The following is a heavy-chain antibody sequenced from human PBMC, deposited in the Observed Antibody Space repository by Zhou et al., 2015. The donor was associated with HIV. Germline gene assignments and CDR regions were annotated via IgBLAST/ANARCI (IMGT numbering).Heavy chain of an antibody. D-gene: IGHD2-2*01. CDR3: ARDPPIVVVPAARGGAFDY. CDR1: GFTFTGYY. Sequence: QGQLVQSGAEMKKPGASVKVSCKASGFTFTGYYIHWVRQAPGQGLEWMGWINYNSGATNYAQKFQGRVTMTRDTSISTAYMEVTRLKSDDTAVYYCARDPPIVVVPAARGGAFDYWGQGTLVTVSS. V-gene: IGHV1-2*02. CDR2: INYNSGAT. J-gene: IGHJ4*02.